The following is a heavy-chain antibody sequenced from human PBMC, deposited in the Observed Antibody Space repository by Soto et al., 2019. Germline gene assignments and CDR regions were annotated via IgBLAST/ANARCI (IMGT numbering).Heavy chain of an antibody. V-gene: IGHV3-23*01. J-gene: IGHJ6*02. CDR2: ISGSGGST. CDR1: GFTFSSYA. D-gene: IGHD5-18*01. Sequence: GGSLRLSCAASGFTFSSYAMSWVRQAPGKGLEWVSAISGSGGSTYYADSVKGRFTISRDNSKNTLYLQMNSLRAEDTAVYYCAKRKQLWLTHDYYYYYGMDVWGQGTTVTVSS. CDR3: AKRKQLWLTHDYYYYYGMDV.